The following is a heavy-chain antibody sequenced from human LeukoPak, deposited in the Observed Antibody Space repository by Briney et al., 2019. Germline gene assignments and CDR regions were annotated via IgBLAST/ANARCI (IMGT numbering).Heavy chain of an antibody. CDR3: ARYSPTWLVGAFDI. CDR1: GYTFTSSY. J-gene: IGHJ3*02. CDR2: INPSGGST. V-gene: IGHV1-46*01. Sequence: GASVKVSCKASGYTFTSSYIHWVRQAPGQGLEWMGIINPSGGSTSYAQKFQGRVTMTRDTSISTAYMELSRLRSDDTAVYYCARYSPTWLVGAFDIWGQGTMVTVSS. D-gene: IGHD6-19*01.